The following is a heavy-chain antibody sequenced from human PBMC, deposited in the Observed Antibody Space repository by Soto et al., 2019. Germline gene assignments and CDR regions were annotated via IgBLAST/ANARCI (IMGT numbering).Heavy chain of an antibody. J-gene: IGHJ4*02. CDR2: ISYDGSNK. CDR3: ARDQTDSGGYSDS. V-gene: IGHV3-30*03. Sequence: AGGSLRLSCAASGFTFSSYGMHWVRQAPGKGLEWVAVISYDGSNKYYADSVKGRFTISRDNSKNTLYLQVSNLRAEDTAVYFCARDQTDSGGYSDSWGQGTLVTVSS. D-gene: IGHD3-22*01. CDR1: GFTFSSYG.